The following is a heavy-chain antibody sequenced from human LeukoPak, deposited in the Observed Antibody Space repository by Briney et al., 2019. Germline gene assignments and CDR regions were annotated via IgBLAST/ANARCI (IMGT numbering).Heavy chain of an antibody. CDR2: IKQDGSEK. CDR1: GFIFNTNA. Sequence: GGSLRLSCAASGFIFNTNAMTWVRQAPGKGLEWVANIKQDGSEKYYVDSVKGRFTISRDNAKNSLYLQMNSLRAEDTAVYYCASYSSDIWGYFDYWGQGTLVTVSS. D-gene: IGHD3-22*01. CDR3: ASYSSDIWGYFDY. V-gene: IGHV3-7*01. J-gene: IGHJ4*02.